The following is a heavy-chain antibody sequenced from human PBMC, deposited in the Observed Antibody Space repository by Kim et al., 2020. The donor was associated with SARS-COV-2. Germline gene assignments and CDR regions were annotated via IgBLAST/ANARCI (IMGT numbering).Heavy chain of an antibody. CDR2: IWYDGSNK. CDR1: GFTFSSYG. J-gene: IGHJ6*02. V-gene: IGHV3-33*01. D-gene: IGHD4-4*01. Sequence: GGSLRLSCAASGFTFSSYGMHWVRQAPGKGLEWVAVIWYDGSNKYYADSVKGRFTISRDNSKNTLYLQMNSLRAEDTAVYYCARAPYSNHYYYYYGMDVWGQGTTVTVSS. CDR3: ARAPYSNHYYYYYGMDV.